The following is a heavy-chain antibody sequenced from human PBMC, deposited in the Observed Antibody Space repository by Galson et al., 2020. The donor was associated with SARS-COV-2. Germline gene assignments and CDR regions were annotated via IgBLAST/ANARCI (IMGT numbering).Heavy chain of an antibody. D-gene: IGHD6-13*01. Sequence: SETLSLTCTVSGGSISSYYWSWIRQPPGKGLEWIGYIYYSGSTNYNPSLKSRVTISVDTSKNQFSLKLSSVTAADTAVYYCASSKYSSSWPHFDYWGQGTLVTVSS. CDR3: ASSKYSSSWPHFDY. V-gene: IGHV4-59*01. CDR1: GGSISSYY. J-gene: IGHJ4*02. CDR2: IYYSGST.